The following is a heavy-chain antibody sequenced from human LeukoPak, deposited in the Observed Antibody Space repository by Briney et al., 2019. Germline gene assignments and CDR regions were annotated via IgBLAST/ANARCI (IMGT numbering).Heavy chain of an antibody. CDR1: GYTFTRYY. J-gene: IGHJ6*02. Sequence: ASGKVSCTASGYTFTRYYMHWVRQAPGQGLEWMGIINPSGGSTSYAQKFQGRVTMTRDTSTSTVYMELSSLRSEDTAVYYCARDLSGITTIGMDVWGQGTTVTVSS. CDR3: ARDLSGITTIGMDV. V-gene: IGHV1-46*01. D-gene: IGHD3-22*01. CDR2: INPSGGST.